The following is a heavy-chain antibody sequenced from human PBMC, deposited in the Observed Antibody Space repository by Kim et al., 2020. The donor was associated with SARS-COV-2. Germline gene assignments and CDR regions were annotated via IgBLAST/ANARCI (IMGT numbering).Heavy chain of an antibody. CDR2: ISSSSSYI. J-gene: IGHJ6*02. V-gene: IGHV3-21*01. CDR3: ARDSFPLFGEYYYYGMDV. Sequence: GGSLRLSCAASGFTFSSYSMNWVRQAPGKGLEWVSSISSSSSYIYYADSVKGRFTISRDNAKNSLYLQMNSLRAEDTAVYYCARDSFPLFGEYYYYGMDVWGQGTTVTVSS. CDR1: GFTFSSYS. D-gene: IGHD2-21*01.